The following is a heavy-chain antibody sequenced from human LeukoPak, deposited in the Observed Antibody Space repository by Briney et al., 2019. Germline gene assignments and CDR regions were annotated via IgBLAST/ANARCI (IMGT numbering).Heavy chain of an antibody. Sequence: SGGSLRLSCAASGFTFSSYAMSWVRQAPGKGLEWVSVISGSGGTTYYADSVKGRFTISRDSSKNTVYLQMNSLRAEDTAVYYCAEGSGSLDYWGQGTLVTVSS. D-gene: IGHD1-26*01. CDR2: ISGSGGTT. CDR1: GFTFSSYA. J-gene: IGHJ4*02. V-gene: IGHV3-23*01. CDR3: AEGSGSLDY.